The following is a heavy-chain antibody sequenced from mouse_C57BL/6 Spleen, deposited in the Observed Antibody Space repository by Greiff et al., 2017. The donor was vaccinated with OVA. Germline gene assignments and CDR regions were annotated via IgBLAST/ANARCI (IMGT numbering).Heavy chain of an antibody. V-gene: IGHV1-64*01. D-gene: IGHD1-1*01. CDR2: IHPNSGST. CDR3: TLITTVVATDY. J-gene: IGHJ2*01. Sequence: QVQLQQPGAELVKPGASVKLSCKASGYTFTSYWMHWVKQRPGQGLEWIGMIHPNSGSTNYNEKFKSKATLTVDKSSSTAYMQLSSLTSEDCADYYFTLITTVVATDYGGQGTTLTVSS. CDR1: GYTFTSYW.